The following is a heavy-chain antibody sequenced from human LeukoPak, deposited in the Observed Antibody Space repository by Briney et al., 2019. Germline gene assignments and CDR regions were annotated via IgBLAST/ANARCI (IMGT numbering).Heavy chain of an antibody. V-gene: IGHV3-30-3*01. Sequence: GGSLRLSCAASGFTFSSYAMHWVRQAPGKGLEWVAVISYDGSNKYYADSVKGRFTISRDNSKNTLYLQMNSLRAEDTAVYYCARSGDYSSRYGMDVWGQGTTVTASS. CDR3: ARSGDYSSRYGMDV. CDR2: ISYDGSNK. D-gene: IGHD4-17*01. CDR1: GFTFSSYA. J-gene: IGHJ6*02.